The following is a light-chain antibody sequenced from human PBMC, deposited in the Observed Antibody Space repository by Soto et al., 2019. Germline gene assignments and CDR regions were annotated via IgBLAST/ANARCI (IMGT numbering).Light chain of an antibody. CDR1: QSVSSY. CDR3: QQRSNWPPWT. CDR2: DAS. Sequence: EIVLTQSPATLSLSPGERATLSCRASQSVSSYLAWYQQKPGQAPRLLIYDASNRATGIPARFSGSGSGTDFTLNISSLEPEDFPVYYCQQRSNWPPWTFGQGTKVEIK. J-gene: IGKJ1*01. V-gene: IGKV3-11*01.